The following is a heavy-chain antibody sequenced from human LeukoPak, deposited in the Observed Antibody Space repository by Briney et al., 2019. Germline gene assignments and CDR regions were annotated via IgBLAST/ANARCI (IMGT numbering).Heavy chain of an antibody. D-gene: IGHD3-3*01. V-gene: IGHV3-33*01. Sequence: GRSLRLSCAASGLIFSAYDMHWVRQVPGNGLEWVAVIRGDGSEKYYADSVKGRFTISRDNSNNTLYLEMDSLRAEDTAIYYCAREEITIFGVVTRCMDVWGKGTMVTVSS. J-gene: IGHJ6*03. CDR3: AREEITIFGVVTRCMDV. CDR1: GLIFSAYD. CDR2: IRGDGSEK.